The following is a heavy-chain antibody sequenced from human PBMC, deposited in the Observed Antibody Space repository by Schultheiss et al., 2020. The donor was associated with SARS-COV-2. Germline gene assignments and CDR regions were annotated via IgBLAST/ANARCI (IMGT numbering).Heavy chain of an antibody. V-gene: IGHV4-31*03. Sequence: SETLSLTCTVSGGSISSGGYYWSWIRQHPGKGLEWIGYIYYSGSTYYNLSLKSRVTISVDTSKNQFSLKLSSVTAADTAVYYCARVVSYYYYGMDVWGQGTTVTVSS. J-gene: IGHJ6*02. D-gene: IGHD3-16*02. CDR2: IYYSGST. CDR1: GGSISSGGYY. CDR3: ARVVSYYYYGMDV.